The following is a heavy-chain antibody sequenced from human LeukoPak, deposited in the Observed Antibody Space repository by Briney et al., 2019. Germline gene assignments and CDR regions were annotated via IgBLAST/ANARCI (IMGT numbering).Heavy chain of an antibody. CDR2: IDWDDDK. V-gene: IGHV2-70*11. CDR1: GFSLSTSGMC. CDR3: ARNLLRSGWLMQDAFDI. Sequence: RRSGPALVKPTQTLTLTCTFSGFSLSTSGMCVSWIRQPPGKALEWLARIDWDDDKYYSTSLKTRLTISKDTSKNQVVLTMTNMDPVDTATYYCARNLLRSGWLMQDAFDIWGQGTMVTVSS. J-gene: IGHJ3*02. D-gene: IGHD6-19*01.